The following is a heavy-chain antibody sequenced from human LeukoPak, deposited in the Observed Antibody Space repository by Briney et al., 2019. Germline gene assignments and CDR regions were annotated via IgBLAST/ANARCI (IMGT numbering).Heavy chain of an antibody. CDR2: INHSGST. Sequence: PSETLSLTCAVYGGSFSGYYWSWIRQPPGKGLEWIGEINHSGSTNYNPSLKSRVTISVDTSKNQFSLKLSSVTAADTAVYYCARGLYQLLWSYYFDDWRQGTLVTVSS. CDR1: GGSFSGYY. CDR3: ARGLYQLLWSYYFDD. D-gene: IGHD2-2*01. V-gene: IGHV4-34*01. J-gene: IGHJ4*02.